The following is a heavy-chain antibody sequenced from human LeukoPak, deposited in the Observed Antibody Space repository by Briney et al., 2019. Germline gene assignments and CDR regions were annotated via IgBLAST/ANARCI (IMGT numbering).Heavy chain of an antibody. Sequence: ASVKVSCKASGDTVTGSFIHWVRQAPGQGLEWMGWISINSGGTKYAQNFQGRVTMTRDTSITTACMELSRLTSDDTAVYYCARADPIDYWGPGTLVTVSS. CDR3: ARADPIDY. CDR1: GDTVTGSF. CDR2: ISINSGGT. V-gene: IGHV1-2*02. J-gene: IGHJ4*02.